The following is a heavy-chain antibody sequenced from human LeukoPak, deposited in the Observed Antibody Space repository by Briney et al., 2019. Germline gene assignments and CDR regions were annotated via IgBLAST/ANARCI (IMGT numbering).Heavy chain of an antibody. CDR1: GFTFSSYA. CDR3: ANTGDCGGDCPQYFQH. D-gene: IGHD2-21*02. Sequence: GGSLRLSCAVSGFTFSSYAMSWVRQAPGKGLEWVSAISGSGGSTYYADSVKGRFTISRDNSKNTLYLQMNSLRAEDTAVYYCANTGDCGGDCPQYFQHWGQGTLVTVSS. CDR2: ISGSGGST. V-gene: IGHV3-23*01. J-gene: IGHJ1*01.